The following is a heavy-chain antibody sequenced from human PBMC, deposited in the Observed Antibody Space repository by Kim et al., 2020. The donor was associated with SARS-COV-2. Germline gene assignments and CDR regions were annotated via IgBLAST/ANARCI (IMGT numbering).Heavy chain of an antibody. Sequence: GGSLRLSCAASGFTFSSYGMHWVRQAPGKGLEWVAVIWYDGSNKYYADSVKGRFTISRDNSKNTLYLQMNSLRAEDTAVYYCARELIAAASTLHYYYYGMDVWGQGTTVTVSS. CDR1: GFTFSSYG. CDR2: IWYDGSNK. D-gene: IGHD6-13*01. J-gene: IGHJ6*02. CDR3: ARELIAAASTLHYYYYGMDV. V-gene: IGHV3-33*01.